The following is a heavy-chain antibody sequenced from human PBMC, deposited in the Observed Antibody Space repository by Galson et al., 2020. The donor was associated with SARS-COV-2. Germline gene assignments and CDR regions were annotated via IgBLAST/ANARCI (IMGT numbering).Heavy chain of an antibody. Sequence: QGRVTMTRDTSISTAYMELSRLRSDDTAVYYCAKARVPAAVKWFDPWGQGTLVTVSS. J-gene: IGHJ5*02. CDR3: AKARVPAAVKWFDP. V-gene: IGHV1-2*02. D-gene: IGHD2-2*01.